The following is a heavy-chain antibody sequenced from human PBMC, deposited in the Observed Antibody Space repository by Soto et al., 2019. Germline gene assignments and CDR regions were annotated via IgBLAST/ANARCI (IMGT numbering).Heavy chain of an antibody. V-gene: IGHV1-18*01. J-gene: IGHJ6*02. D-gene: IGHD2-15*01. CDR3: ARDGECGGGSCYGGGSYYYYGMDV. Sequence: QVQLVQSGAEVKKPGASVKVSCKASGYTFTSYGISWVRQAPGQGLEWMGWISAYNGNTNYAQKLQGRVTMTTDTSTSTAYGELRSLRSDDTAVYYCARDGECGGGSCYGGGSYYYYGMDVWGQGTTVTVSS. CDR2: ISAYNGNT. CDR1: GYTFTSYG.